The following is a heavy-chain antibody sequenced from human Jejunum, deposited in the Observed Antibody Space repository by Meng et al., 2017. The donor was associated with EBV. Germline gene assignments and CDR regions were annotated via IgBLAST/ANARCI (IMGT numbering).Heavy chain of an antibody. CDR2: IYHGGGT. CDR3: AGNGYYALEY. CDR1: GGSSSDNDW. D-gene: IGHD3-22*01. V-gene: IGHV4-4*02. J-gene: IGHJ4*02. Sequence: QVRLEEAGPRLEKASGTLSLTCVVSGGSSSDNDWWSGVRQPPGKGLEWLGEIYHGGGTNYNPSLESRVTISVDKSKNQFSLKLNSVTVADTAVYYCAGNGYYALEYWGPGILVTVSS.